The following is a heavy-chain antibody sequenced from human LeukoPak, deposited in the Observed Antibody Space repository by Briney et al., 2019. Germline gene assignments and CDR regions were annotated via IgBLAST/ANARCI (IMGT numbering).Heavy chain of an antibody. CDR3: ASNTAAGSYYYYYYMDV. CDR1: GGTFSSYA. Sequence: ASVKVSCKASGGTFSSYAISWVRQAPGQGLEWMGGIIPIFGTANYAQKFQGRVTITTDESTSTAYMELSSLRSEDTAVYYCASNTAAGSYYYYYYMDVWGKGTTVTVSS. CDR2: IIPIFGTA. D-gene: IGHD6-13*01. V-gene: IGHV1-69*05. J-gene: IGHJ6*03.